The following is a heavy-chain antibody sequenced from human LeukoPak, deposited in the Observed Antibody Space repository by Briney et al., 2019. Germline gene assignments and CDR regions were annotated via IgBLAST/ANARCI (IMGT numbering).Heavy chain of an antibody. D-gene: IGHD5-18*01. CDR2: INHSGST. Sequence: SETLSLTCAVYGGSFSGYYWSWIRQPPGKGLEWIGEINHSGSTNYNPSLKSRVTISVDTSKNQFSLKLSFVTAADTAVYYCARGIRGYSYGHFDYWGQGTLVTVSS. CDR3: ARGIRGYSYGHFDY. J-gene: IGHJ4*02. CDR1: GGSFSGYY. V-gene: IGHV4-34*01.